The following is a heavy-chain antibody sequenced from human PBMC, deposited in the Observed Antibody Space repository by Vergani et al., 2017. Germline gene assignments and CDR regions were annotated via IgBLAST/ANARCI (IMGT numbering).Heavy chain of an antibody. D-gene: IGHD2-2*01. V-gene: IGHV1-46*01. Sequence: QVQLVQSGAEVKKPGASLKVSCKASGYTFTSYYMHWVRQAPGQGLEWMGIINPSGGSTSYAQKFQGRVTMTRDTPPSTVYMELSSLRSEDTAVYYCARYGRYCSSTSCYVGRDWFDPWGQGTLVTVSS. CDR3: ARYGRYCSSTSCYVGRDWFDP. J-gene: IGHJ5*02. CDR2: INPSGGST. CDR1: GYTFTSYY.